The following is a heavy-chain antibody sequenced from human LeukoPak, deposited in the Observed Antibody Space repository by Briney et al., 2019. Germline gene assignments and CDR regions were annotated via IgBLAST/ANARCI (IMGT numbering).Heavy chain of an antibody. V-gene: IGHV5-51*01. CDR2: IYSGDSDT. D-gene: IGHD3-9*01. Sequence: GESLKISCKGSGYSFTSYWIGWVRPMPGKGLEWMGIIYSGDSDTRYSPSFQGQVTISADKSISTAYLQWSSLKASDTAMYYCARSVRYFDWLPYGDYFDYWGQGTLVTVSS. CDR1: GYSFTSYW. CDR3: ARSVRYFDWLPYGDYFDY. J-gene: IGHJ4*02.